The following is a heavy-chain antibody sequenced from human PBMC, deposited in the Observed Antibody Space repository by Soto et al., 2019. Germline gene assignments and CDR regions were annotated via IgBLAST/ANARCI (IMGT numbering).Heavy chain of an antibody. CDR3: ARALGNSPFSGMGV. CDR1: GYIFTSHW. CDR2: MYPGDSDI. J-gene: IGHJ6*02. Sequence: EVQLVQSGAEVKKPGESLKISCKGSGYIFTSHWIGWVRQMPGKGLEWMRIMYPGDSDIRYSPSFQGQVTMSADKFISTAFVQWSSLRASDNGIYYGARALGNSPFSGMGVWGLGTTVTVSS. V-gene: IGHV5-51*01. D-gene: IGHD1-26*01.